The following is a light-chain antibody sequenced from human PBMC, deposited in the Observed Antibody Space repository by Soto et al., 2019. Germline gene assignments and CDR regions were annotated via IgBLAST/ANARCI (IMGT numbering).Light chain of an antibody. CDR1: QSVSSSY. Sequence: ETVLTQSPGTLSLSPGERATLSCRASQSVSSSYFAWYQQKPGQAPRLLIYGASSRATGIPDRFSGSGSGPDFTLTITRLEPEDFAVYYCQQHGSSPLTFGGGTKVEIK. CDR2: GAS. V-gene: IGKV3-20*01. CDR3: QQHGSSPLT. J-gene: IGKJ4*01.